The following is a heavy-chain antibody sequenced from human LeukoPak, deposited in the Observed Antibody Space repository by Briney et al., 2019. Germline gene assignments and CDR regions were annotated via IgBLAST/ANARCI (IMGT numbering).Heavy chain of an antibody. CDR3: AKDSYGDYEVGWFDP. CDR2: IRYDGSNK. Sequence: GGSLRLSCAASGFTFSSYGMHWVRQAPGKGLEWVAFIRYDGSNKYYADSVKGRFTISRDNSKNTLYLQMNSLRAEDTAVYYCAKDSYGDYEVGWFDPWGQGTLVTVSS. D-gene: IGHD4-17*01. V-gene: IGHV3-30*02. J-gene: IGHJ5*02. CDR1: GFTFSSYG.